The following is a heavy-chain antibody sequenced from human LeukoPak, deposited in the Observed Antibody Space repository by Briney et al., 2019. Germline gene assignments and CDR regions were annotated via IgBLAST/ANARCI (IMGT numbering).Heavy chain of an antibody. Sequence: GGSLRLSCAASGFTFSSYGMHWVRQAPGKGLEWVAVIWYDGSNKYYADSVKGRFTISRDNSKNTLYPQMNSLRAEDTAVYYCAKERNDCSGGSCHYLDAFDIWGQGTMVTVSS. CDR3: AKERNDCSGGSCHYLDAFDI. J-gene: IGHJ3*02. CDR2: IWYDGSNK. V-gene: IGHV3-33*06. D-gene: IGHD2-15*01. CDR1: GFTFSSYG.